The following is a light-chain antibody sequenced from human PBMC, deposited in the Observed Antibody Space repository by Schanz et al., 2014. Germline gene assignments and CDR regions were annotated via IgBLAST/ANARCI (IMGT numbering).Light chain of an antibody. Sequence: QSALTQPASVSGSPGQSITISCTGTSSDIGAYNYVSWYQQHPGKAPKLILYEVSARPPGISLRFSGSKSGNTASLTISGLQAEEEASYSCSSYTTTSTLLFGGGTNLTVL. J-gene: IGLJ2*01. V-gene: IGLV2-14*03. CDR2: EVS. CDR1: SSDIGAYNY. CDR3: SSYTTTSTLL.